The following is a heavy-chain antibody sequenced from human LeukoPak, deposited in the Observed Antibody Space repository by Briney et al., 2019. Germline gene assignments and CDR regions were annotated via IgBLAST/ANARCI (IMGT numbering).Heavy chain of an antibody. CDR1: GGSISSYY. Sequence: SETLSLTCTVSGGSISSYYWSWIRQPPGKGLEWIGYIYYSGSTNYNPSLKSRVTISVDTSKNQFSLKLSSVTAADTAVYYCARLNYDFWSGYMYYMDVWGKGTTVTVSS. J-gene: IGHJ6*03. D-gene: IGHD3-3*01. V-gene: IGHV4-59*01. CDR3: ARLNYDFWSGYMYYMDV. CDR2: IYYSGST.